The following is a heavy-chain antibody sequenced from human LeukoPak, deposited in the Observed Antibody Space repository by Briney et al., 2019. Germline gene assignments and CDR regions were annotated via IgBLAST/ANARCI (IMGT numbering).Heavy chain of an antibody. CDR2: ISSSSSTI. J-gene: IGHJ6*02. Sequence: GGSLRLSCAASGFTFSSYSMNWVRQAPGKGLEWVSYISSSSSTIYYADSVKGRFTISRDNAKNSLYLQMNSLRDEDTAVYYCAKDPAGYCSSTSCYTRRYYYYGMDVWGQGTTVTVSS. D-gene: IGHD2-2*02. V-gene: IGHV3-48*02. CDR1: GFTFSSYS. CDR3: AKDPAGYCSSTSCYTRRYYYYGMDV.